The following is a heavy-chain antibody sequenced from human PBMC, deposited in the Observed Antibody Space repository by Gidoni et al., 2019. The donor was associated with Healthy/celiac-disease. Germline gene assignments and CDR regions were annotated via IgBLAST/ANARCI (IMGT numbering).Heavy chain of an antibody. CDR1: GFTFSSYS. CDR3: ARGPWASWYYFDY. V-gene: IGHV3-21*01. Sequence: EVQLVESGGGLVKPGGSLRLSFAASGFTFSSYSMNWVRPAPGKGLEWVSSISSSSSYIYYADSVKGRFTISRDNAKNSLYLQMNSLRAEDTAVYYCARGPWASWYYFDYWGQGTLVTVSS. CDR2: ISSSSSYI. D-gene: IGHD2-8*02. J-gene: IGHJ4*02.